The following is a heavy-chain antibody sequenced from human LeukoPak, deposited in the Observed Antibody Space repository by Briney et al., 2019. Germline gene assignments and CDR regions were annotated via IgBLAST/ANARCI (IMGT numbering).Heavy chain of an antibody. Sequence: ASVKVSCKASGGTFSSYAISWVRQAPGQGLEWMGRIIPILGIANYAQKFQGRVTITADKSTSTAYMELSSLRSEDTAVYYCGTGSGSYYYYFDCWCQGTPVTVSS. V-gene: IGHV1-69*04. J-gene: IGHJ4*02. CDR3: GTGSGSYYYYFDC. D-gene: IGHD3-10*01. CDR2: IIPILGIA. CDR1: GGTFSSYA.